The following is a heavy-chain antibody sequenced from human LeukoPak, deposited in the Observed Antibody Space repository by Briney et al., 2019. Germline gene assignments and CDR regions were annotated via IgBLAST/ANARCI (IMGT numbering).Heavy chain of an antibody. J-gene: IGHJ3*02. CDR2: IYSSGYIYSGGTT. Sequence: PSETLSLTCTVSGASISGSYWSWLRQPPGRGLEWIGYIYSSGYIYSGGTTNYNTSLESRVTISLDTSKNQFSLKLTSVTAADTAVYYCTRGPPDRADIWGQGAMVTVSS. CDR3: TRGPPDRADI. V-gene: IGHV4-59*01. D-gene: IGHD3-16*02. CDR1: GASISGSY.